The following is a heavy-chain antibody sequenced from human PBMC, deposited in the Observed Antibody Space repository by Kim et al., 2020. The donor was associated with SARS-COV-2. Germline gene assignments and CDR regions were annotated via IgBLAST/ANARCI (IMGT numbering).Heavy chain of an antibody. Sequence: GGSLRLSCAASGFTFSDYYMSWIRQAPGKGLEWVSYISSSGSTIYHADSVKGRFTISRDNAKNSLYLQMNSLRAEDTAVYYCARGVTGTTSLSAFDIWGQGTMVTVSS. V-gene: IGHV3-11*01. CDR3: ARGVTGTTSLSAFDI. D-gene: IGHD1-20*01. J-gene: IGHJ3*02. CDR2: ISSSGSTI. CDR1: GFTFSDYY.